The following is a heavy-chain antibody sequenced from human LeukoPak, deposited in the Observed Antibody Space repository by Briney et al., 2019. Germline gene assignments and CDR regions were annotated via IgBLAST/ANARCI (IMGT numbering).Heavy chain of an antibody. V-gene: IGHV3-30*01. Sequence: PGRSLRLSCAASGFTFSSYAMHWVRQDPGKGLEWVAVISYDRSNKYYEDSVKSRFTISRDNSKNTLYVQMNSLRAEDTALYYCTREAAGFDYWGQGTLVTVSS. J-gene: IGHJ4*02. CDR3: TREAAGFDY. D-gene: IGHD2-15*01. CDR2: ISYDRSNK. CDR1: GFTFSSYA.